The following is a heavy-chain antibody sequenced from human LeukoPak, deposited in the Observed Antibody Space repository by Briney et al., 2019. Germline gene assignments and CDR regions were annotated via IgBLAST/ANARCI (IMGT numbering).Heavy chain of an antibody. D-gene: IGHD3-22*01. J-gene: IGHJ4*02. CDR1: GYTFTIHG. CDR3: ARAGSYDSSVYPDF. V-gene: IGHV1-18*01. Sequence: ASVKVSCKGTGYTFTIHGISWVRQAPGQGLEWLGWISGYTGNTHYAQKLQDRVTMTTDTSTSTAYMELRSLKSDDTAVYYCARAGSYDSSVYPDFWGLGTLVTVSS. CDR2: ISGYTGNT.